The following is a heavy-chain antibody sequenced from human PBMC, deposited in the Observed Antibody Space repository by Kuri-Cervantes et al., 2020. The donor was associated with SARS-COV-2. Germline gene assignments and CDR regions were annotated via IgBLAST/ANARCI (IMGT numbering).Heavy chain of an antibody. CDR3: ARDYGFLRDIYYLDV. J-gene: IGHJ6*03. V-gene: IGHV4-34*01. Sequence: SETLSLTCAVSGESFSGYYWNWIRQSPGKGLQWIGEVNHRGSTNYNPSLKSRVTISVDTSSNQFSLNLSSVTAADTAVYYCARDYGFLRDIYYLDVWGRGTTVTVSS. D-gene: IGHD4-17*01. CDR2: VNHRGST. CDR1: GESFSGYY.